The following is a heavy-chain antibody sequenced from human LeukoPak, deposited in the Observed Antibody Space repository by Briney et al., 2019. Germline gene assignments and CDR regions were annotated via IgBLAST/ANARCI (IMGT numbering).Heavy chain of an antibody. D-gene: IGHD2-15*01. CDR2: ISGSGGST. CDR3: AKEGRSADYYYYMDV. CDR1: GFTFSSYG. J-gene: IGHJ6*03. V-gene: IGHV3-23*01. Sequence: PGGSLRLSCAASGFTFSSYGMSWVRQAPGKGLEWVSAISGSGGSTYYADSVKGRFTISRDNSKNTLYLQMNSLRAEDTAVYYCAKEGRSADYYYYMDVWGKGTTVTISS.